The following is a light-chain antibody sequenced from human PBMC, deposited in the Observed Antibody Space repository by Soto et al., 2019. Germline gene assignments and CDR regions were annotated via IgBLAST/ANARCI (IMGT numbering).Light chain of an antibody. CDR1: QRVTNNY. CDR3: QQYGASLP. V-gene: IGKV3-20*01. Sequence: IVLTQYPGTLSLSPGERATLSCKTSQRVTNNYVAWNQQKTGQAPRLLIYVTSSRATGIPDRFSASGSGTDFTLTISNRKPEAFAVYYWQQYGASLPVGGGTKVDIK. CDR2: VTS. J-gene: IGKJ4*01.